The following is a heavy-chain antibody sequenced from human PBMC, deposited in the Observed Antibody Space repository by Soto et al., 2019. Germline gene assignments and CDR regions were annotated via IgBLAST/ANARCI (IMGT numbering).Heavy chain of an antibody. V-gene: IGHV4-61*01. D-gene: IGHD2-21*01. CDR3: TRGGDAYKNGH. Sequence: QVQLQESGPGLVKPSATLSLTCTVPGGSVSIGTYYWSWIRQPPGKGLEWIGFIHYSGRTNYTPSLKGRVTMSVDTSKNQFFPKLTSVNAADTAVYYCTRGGDAYKNGHWGQGTLVTVYS. J-gene: IGHJ4*02. CDR1: GGSVSIGTYY. CDR2: IHYSGRT.